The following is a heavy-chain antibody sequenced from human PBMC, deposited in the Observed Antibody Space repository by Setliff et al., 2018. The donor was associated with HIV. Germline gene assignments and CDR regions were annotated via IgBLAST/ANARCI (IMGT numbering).Heavy chain of an antibody. CDR1: GGSISSSNYY. CDR2: FHYSGST. CDR3: ARTWELPPVYGMDV. V-gene: IGHV4-39*01. D-gene: IGHD1-26*01. J-gene: IGHJ6*02. Sequence: SETLSLTCNVSGGSISSSNYYWAWIRQPPGKGLEWIGSFHYSGSTSHSPSLRSRVTLSVDTSKNQFSLKLSSVTAEDTAVYYCARTWELPPVYGMDVWGQGTTVTVSS.